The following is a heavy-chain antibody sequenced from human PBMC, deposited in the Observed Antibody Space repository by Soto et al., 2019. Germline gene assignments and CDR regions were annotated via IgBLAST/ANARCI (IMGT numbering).Heavy chain of an antibody. D-gene: IGHD3-3*01. CDR3: ARGLEWSGYYPPIPNWLDP. CDR1: GYTFTSYA. Sequence: ASVKVSCKASGYTFTSYAMHWVRQAPGQRLEWMGWINAGNGNTKYSQKFQGRVTITRDTSASTAYMELSSLRSEDTAVYYCARGLEWSGYYPPIPNWLDPWGQGTLVTVSS. J-gene: IGHJ5*02. CDR2: INAGNGNT. V-gene: IGHV1-3*01.